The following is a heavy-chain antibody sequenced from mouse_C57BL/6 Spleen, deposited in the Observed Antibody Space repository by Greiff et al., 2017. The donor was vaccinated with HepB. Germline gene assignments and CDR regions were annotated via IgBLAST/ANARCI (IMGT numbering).Heavy chain of an antibody. V-gene: IGHV1-4*01. J-gene: IGHJ2*01. D-gene: IGHD3-2*02. CDR3: ARGGTAQAYYFDY. CDR1: GYTFTSYT. Sequence: QVQLQQSGAELARPGASVKMSCKASGYTFTSYTMHWVKQRPGQGLEWIGYINPSSGYTKYNQKFKDKATLTADKSSSTAYMQLSSLTSEDAAVYYCARGGTAQAYYFDYWGQGTTLTVSS. CDR2: INPSSGYT.